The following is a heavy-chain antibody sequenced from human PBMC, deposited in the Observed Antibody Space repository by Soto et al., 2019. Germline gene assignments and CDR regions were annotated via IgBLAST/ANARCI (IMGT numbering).Heavy chain of an antibody. D-gene: IGHD5-12*01. Sequence: SVKVSCKASGGTFSSYAISWVRQAPGQGLEWMGGIIPIFGTANYAQKFQGRVTITADESTSTAYMELRSLRSEDTAVYYCARGPLSGVVTIWDYANWFDPWGPGILVTVSS. V-gene: IGHV1-69*13. J-gene: IGHJ5*02. CDR2: IIPIFGTA. CDR1: GGTFSSYA. CDR3: ARGPLSGVVTIWDYANWFDP.